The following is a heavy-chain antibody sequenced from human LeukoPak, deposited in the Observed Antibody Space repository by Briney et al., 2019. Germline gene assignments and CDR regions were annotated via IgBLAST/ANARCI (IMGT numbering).Heavy chain of an antibody. D-gene: IGHD6-13*01. CDR3: AIPIYAIAAAGTGDY. Sequence: SETLSLTCSVSGYSIRSGYYWGWIRQPPGKGLEWIGEINHSGSTNYNPSLKSRVTISVDTSKNQFSLKLSSVTAADTAVYYCAIPIYAIAAAGTGDYWGQGTLVTVSS. CDR2: INHSGST. J-gene: IGHJ4*02. V-gene: IGHV4-38-2*02. CDR1: GYSIRSGYY.